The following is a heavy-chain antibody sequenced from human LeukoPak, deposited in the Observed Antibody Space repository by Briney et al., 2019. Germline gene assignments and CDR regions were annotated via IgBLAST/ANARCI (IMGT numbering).Heavy chain of an antibody. J-gene: IGHJ6*03. D-gene: IGHD2-21*02. V-gene: IGHV1-2*02. Sequence: ASVKVSCKASGYTFTSYYMHWVRQAPGQGLEWMGWINPNSGGTNYAQKFQGRVTMTRDTSISTAYMELSRLRSDDTAVYYCARDGDHCGGDCPYYYYYYMDVWGKGTTVTVSS. CDR2: INPNSGGT. CDR3: ARDGDHCGGDCPYYYYYYMDV. CDR1: GYTFTSYY.